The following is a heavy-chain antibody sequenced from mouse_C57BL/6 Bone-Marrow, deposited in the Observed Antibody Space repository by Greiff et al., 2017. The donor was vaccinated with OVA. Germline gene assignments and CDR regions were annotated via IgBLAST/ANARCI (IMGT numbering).Heavy chain of an antibody. D-gene: IGHD2-5*01. CDR3: ARSYYSNHYYAMDY. CDR2: IYPRDGST. CDR1: GYTFTSYD. V-gene: IGHV1-85*01. Sequence: QVQLQQSGPELVKPGASVKLSCKASGYTFTSYDINWVKQRPGQGLEWIGWIYPRDGSTKYNEKFKGKATLTVDTSSSTAYMELHSLTSEDSAVYFCARSYYSNHYYAMDYWGQGTSVTVSS. J-gene: IGHJ4*01.